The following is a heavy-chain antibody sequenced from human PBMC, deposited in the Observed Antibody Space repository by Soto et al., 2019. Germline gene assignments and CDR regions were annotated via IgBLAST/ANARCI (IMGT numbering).Heavy chain of an antibody. D-gene: IGHD6-19*01. J-gene: IGHJ6*02. CDR2: ISGSGGST. Sequence: PGGSLRLSCAASGFTFSSYAMSWVRQAPGKGLEWVSAISGSGGSTYYADSVKGRFTISRDNSKNTLYLQMNSLRAEDTAVYYCAKVREGSGWYPYYYGMDVWGQGTTVTVSS. CDR1: GFTFSSYA. CDR3: AKVREGSGWYPYYYGMDV. V-gene: IGHV3-23*01.